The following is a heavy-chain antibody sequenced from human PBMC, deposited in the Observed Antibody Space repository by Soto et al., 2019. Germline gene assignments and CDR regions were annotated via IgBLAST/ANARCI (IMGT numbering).Heavy chain of an antibody. V-gene: IGHV3-30*18. CDR3: AKGQYVYYDFPNYFYSGMDV. D-gene: IGHD3-3*01. CDR1: GFTFSSYG. CDR2: ISYDGSNK. Sequence: GGSLRLSCAASGFTFSSYGMHWVRQAPGKGLEWVAVISYDGSNKYYADSVKGRFTMSRDNSNNTLYLQMNSLRAEDTAVYYCAKGQYVYYDFPNYFYSGMDVWGQGTTVTVSS. J-gene: IGHJ6*02.